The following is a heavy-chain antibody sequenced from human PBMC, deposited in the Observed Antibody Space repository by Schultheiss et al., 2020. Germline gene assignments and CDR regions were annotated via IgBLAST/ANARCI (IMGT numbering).Heavy chain of an antibody. CDR1: GGSISSYY. J-gene: IGHJ5*02. V-gene: IGHV4-59*08. Sequence: SETLSLTCTVSGGSISSYYWGWIRQPPGKGLEWIGSIYYSGSTNYNPSLKSRVTISVDTSKNQFSLKLSSVTAADTAVYYCARHLTSGWYGGGWFDPWGQGTLVTVSS. D-gene: IGHD6-19*01. CDR2: IYYSGST. CDR3: ARHLTSGWYGGGWFDP.